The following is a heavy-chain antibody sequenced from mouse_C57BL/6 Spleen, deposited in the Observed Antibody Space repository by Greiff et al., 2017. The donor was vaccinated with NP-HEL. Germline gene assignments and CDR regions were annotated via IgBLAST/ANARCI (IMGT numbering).Heavy chain of an antibody. D-gene: IGHD1-1*01. CDR2: IYPGDGDT. CDR3: ARDPFITTVVGAY. V-gene: IGHV1-80*01. CDR1: GYAFSSYW. J-gene: IGHJ3*01. Sequence: QVQLQQSGAELVKPGASVKISCKASGYAFSSYWMNWVKQRPGKGLEWIGQIYPGDGDTNYNGKFKGKATLTADKSSSTAYMQLSSLTSEDSAVYFCARDPFITTVVGAYWGQGTLVTVSA.